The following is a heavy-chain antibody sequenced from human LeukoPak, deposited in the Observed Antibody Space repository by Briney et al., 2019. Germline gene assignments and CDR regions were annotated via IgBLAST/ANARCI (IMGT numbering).Heavy chain of an antibody. J-gene: IGHJ4*02. CDR3: ARLLGGLLGPFDY. Sequence: PSETLSLTCTVSGGSISSSSYYWGWIRQPPGKGLEWIGSIYYSGSTYYNPSLKSRVTISVDTSKNQFSLKLSSVTAADTAVYYCARLLGGLLGPFDYWGQGTLVTVSS. CDR1: GGSISSSSYY. V-gene: IGHV4-39*01. CDR2: IYYSGST. D-gene: IGHD2-15*01.